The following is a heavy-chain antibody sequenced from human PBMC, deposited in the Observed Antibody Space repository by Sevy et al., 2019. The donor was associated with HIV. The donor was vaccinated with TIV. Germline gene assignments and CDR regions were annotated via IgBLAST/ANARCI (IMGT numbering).Heavy chain of an antibody. CDR1: GFTYGTHS. CDR2: IWSDGAYQ. D-gene: IGHD3-22*01. Sequence: GGSLRLSCAASGFTYGTHSMNWVRQAPGKGLEWVAIIWSDGAYQYHGDSVKGRFTISRDNSKNTLYLQMNSLRVEDMAVYYCARGGYYYDNAAYYTFDSWGQGTLVTVSS. J-gene: IGHJ4*02. CDR3: ARGGYYYDNAAYYTFDS. V-gene: IGHV3-33*08.